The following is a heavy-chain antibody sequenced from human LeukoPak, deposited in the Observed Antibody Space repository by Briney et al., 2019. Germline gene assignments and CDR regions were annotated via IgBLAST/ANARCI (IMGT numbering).Heavy chain of an antibody. CDR1: RGSTSTYY. D-gene: IGHD3-10*01. CDR2: IYPSGNT. Sequence: SETLSLTCTVSRGSTSTYYWSWIRQPAGKGLEWIGRIYPSGNTNFNPSLMSRVTMSIDTSKNQFSLKLSSVTAADTAVYYCARHRGPNWFDPWGQGTLVTVSS. CDR3: ARHRGPNWFDP. J-gene: IGHJ5*02. V-gene: IGHV4-4*07.